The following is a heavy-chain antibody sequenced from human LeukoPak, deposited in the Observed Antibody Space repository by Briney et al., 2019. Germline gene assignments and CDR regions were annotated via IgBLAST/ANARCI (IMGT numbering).Heavy chain of an antibody. V-gene: IGHV3-7*03. D-gene: IGHD2-15*01. CDR3: ARGGGLAV. J-gene: IGHJ6*01. CDR1: GFTFSSYW. CDR2: INHNGNVN. Sequence: GGSLRLSCAASGFTFSSYWMNWARQAPGKGLEWVASINHNGNVNYYVDSVKGRFTISRDNAKNSLYLQMSNLRAEDTAVYFCARGGGLAVWGQGATATVSS.